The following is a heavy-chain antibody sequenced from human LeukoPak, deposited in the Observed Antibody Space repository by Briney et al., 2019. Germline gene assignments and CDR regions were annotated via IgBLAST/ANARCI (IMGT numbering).Heavy chain of an antibody. J-gene: IGHJ6*02. CDR3: ARDNWNYGSSMDV. D-gene: IGHD1-7*01. CDR1: GGFISSSSYY. CDR2: IYYVGST. Sequence: SETLSLTCSVSGGFISSSSYYWGWIRQPPGKGLEWIGSIYYVGSTYYNPSLKSRVTISVDTSKNQFSLKLSSVTAADTAVYYCARDNWNYGSSMDVWGQGTTVTVSS. V-gene: IGHV4-39*07.